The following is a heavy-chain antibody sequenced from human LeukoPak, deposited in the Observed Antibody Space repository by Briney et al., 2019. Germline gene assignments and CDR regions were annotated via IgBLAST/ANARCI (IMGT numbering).Heavy chain of an antibody. D-gene: IGHD6-13*01. CDR2: ISYSGAT. V-gene: IGHV4-39*01. CDR3: ARHRREQQLELFDS. Sequence: SVTLSLTCTVSGGSISSSDYYWVCIRQPPGEGLESIGSISYSGATDHNPSLKSRVTISVDTSKNQFSLKLSFVTAADTAVYYCARHRREQQLELFDSWGQGTLVTVSS. J-gene: IGHJ4*02. CDR1: GGSISSSDYY.